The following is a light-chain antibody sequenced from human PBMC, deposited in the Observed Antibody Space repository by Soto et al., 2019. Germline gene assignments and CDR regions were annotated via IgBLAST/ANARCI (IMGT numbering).Light chain of an antibody. CDR3: QQYNNWPRT. Sequence: EIVMTQSPATLSVSPGERATLSCRASQSVRGNLAWYQQKPGQPPRLLMYGASTRATGMPARFSGGGSGTEFTLTISSLQSEDFAVYYCQQYNNWPRTFGQGTKVEIK. CDR1: QSVRGN. CDR2: GAS. V-gene: IGKV3-15*01. J-gene: IGKJ1*01.